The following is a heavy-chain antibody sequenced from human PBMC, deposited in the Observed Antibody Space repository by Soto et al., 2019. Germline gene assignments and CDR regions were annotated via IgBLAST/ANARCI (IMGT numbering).Heavy chain of an antibody. D-gene: IGHD3-3*01. CDR3: ATHPASPHYDFWSGYYFPAVGFDY. CDR2: ISGSGGST. CDR1: GFTFSSYA. Sequence: GGSLRLSCAASGFTFSSYAMSWVRQAPGKGLEWVSAISGSGGSTYYADSVKGRFTISRDNSKNTLYLQMNSLRAEDTAVYYWATHPASPHYDFWSGYYFPAVGFDYWGQGTLVTVSS. J-gene: IGHJ4*02. V-gene: IGHV3-23*01.